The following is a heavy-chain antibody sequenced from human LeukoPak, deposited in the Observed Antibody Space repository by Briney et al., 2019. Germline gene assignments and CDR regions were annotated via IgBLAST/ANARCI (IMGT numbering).Heavy chain of an antibody. CDR1: GFIFSDYY. CDR2: ISSSRSYT. V-gene: IGHV3-11*06. J-gene: IGHJ6*02. Sequence: GRSLRLSCAASGFIFSDYYMTWIRQAPGKGLEWVLDISSSRSYTNYADSVKGRFTISRDNAKNSLYLQMNSLRAEDTAVYYCARRISISVYGMDVWGQGTTVTVS. D-gene: IGHD3-3*02. CDR3: ARRISISVYGMDV.